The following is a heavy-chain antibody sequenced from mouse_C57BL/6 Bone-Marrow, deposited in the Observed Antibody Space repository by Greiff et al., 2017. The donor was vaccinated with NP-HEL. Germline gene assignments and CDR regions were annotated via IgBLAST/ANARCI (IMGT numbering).Heavy chain of an antibody. CDR1: GFTFSDYG. CDR2: ISNLAYSI. J-gene: IGHJ1*03. CDR3: AIITTEDWSFDV. D-gene: IGHD1-1*01. Sequence: EVKLVESGGGLVQPGGSLKLSCAASGFTFSDYGMAWVRQAPRKGPEWVAFISNLAYSIYYAATVTGRFTISRENAKNTLYLEMISLRSEDTAMYYCAIITTEDWSFDVWGTGTTVTVSS. V-gene: IGHV5-15*01.